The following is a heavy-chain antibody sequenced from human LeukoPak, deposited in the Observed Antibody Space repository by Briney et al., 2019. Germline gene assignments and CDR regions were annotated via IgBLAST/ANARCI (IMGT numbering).Heavy chain of an antibody. J-gene: IGHJ2*01. Sequence: GGSLRLSCAASASTLGTHWMSWVRQAPGKGLEWVTSIKQDGSEKNYVDSVRGRLTISRDNARNSLYLQMNSLGAEDTAVYYCVRGGHYGSSFDLWGRGTLVTVSS. CDR3: VRGGHYGSSFDL. V-gene: IGHV3-7*01. D-gene: IGHD2-15*01. CDR1: ASTLGTHW. CDR2: IKQDGSEK.